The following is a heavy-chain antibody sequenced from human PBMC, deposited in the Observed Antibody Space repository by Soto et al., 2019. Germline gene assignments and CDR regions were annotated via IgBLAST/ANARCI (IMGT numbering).Heavy chain of an antibody. J-gene: IGHJ6*02. CDR1: GFTFSSYS. V-gene: IGHV3-48*02. Sequence: EVQLVESGGGLVQPGGSLRLSCAASGFTFSSYSMNLVRQAPGQGLEWVSYISSSSSTIYYADSVKGRFTISRDNAKNSLYLQINSLRDEDTAVDYCARDLAARPPYYGMDVWGQGTTVTVSS. CDR2: ISSSSSTI. D-gene: IGHD6-6*01. CDR3: ARDLAARPPYYGMDV.